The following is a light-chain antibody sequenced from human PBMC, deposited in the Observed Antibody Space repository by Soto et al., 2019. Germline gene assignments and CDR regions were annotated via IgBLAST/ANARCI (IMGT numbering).Light chain of an antibody. CDR3: SSYAGSNNLI. Sequence: QSALTQPPSASGSPGQSVTISCTGTSNDIGGYNYVSWYQQYPGKAPKLLISEVNERPAGVPDRFSGSKSDNTASLTVSGLQTEDEADYYCSSYAGSNNLIFGGGTKLTV. J-gene: IGLJ2*01. CDR1: SNDIGGYNY. V-gene: IGLV2-8*01. CDR2: EVN.